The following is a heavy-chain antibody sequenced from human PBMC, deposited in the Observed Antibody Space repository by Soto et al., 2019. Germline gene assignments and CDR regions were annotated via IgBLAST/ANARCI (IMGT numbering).Heavy chain of an antibody. J-gene: IGHJ5*02. CDR2: IYYSGST. D-gene: IGHD4-17*01. CDR1: CGSISSYY. V-gene: IGHV4-59*01. CDR3: ARVTTERRRYWFDP. Sequence: TSGTLSPPCTVSCGSISSYYWSWIRPPPGKGLEWIGYIYYSGSTKHNPPPKSRVTKSVDTSNNQFSRKRSSVTAADTAVYYWARVTTERRRYWFDPWGQETLVTVS.